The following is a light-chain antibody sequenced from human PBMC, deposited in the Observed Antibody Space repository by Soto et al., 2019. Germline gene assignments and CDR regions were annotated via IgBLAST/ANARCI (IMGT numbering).Light chain of an antibody. CDR2: DVT. CDR3: SSYTSSSTYV. CDR1: RSDVGGYNY. V-gene: IGLV2-14*01. J-gene: IGLJ1*01. Sequence: QSVLXQPASVSGSHGQSITISCTGTRSDVGGYNYVYWHQQHPGKAPKLMIYDVTNRPSGVSDRFSGSKSGNTASLTISGLQAEDEADYYCSSYTSSSTYVFGAGTKVTVL.